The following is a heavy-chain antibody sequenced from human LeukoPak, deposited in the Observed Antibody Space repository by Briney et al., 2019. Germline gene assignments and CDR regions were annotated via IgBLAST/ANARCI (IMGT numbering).Heavy chain of an antibody. D-gene: IGHD7-27*01. CDR2: ITTGDGNT. V-gene: IGHV3-23*01. J-gene: IGHJ4*02. CDR1: GFTFSSYT. CDR3: AKDGGLWVSAHWGDS. Sequence: GGSLRLSCTASGFTFSSYTMTWVRQAPGKGLKWVSTITTGDGNTYYADSVKGRFTVSRDDSKNTLYLQMNSLRAEDAAVYYCAKDGGLWVSAHWGDSWGRGTLVTVSS.